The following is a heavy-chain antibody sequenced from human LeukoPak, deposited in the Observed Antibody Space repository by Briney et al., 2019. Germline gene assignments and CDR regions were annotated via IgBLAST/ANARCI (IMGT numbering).Heavy chain of an antibody. CDR3: AGGALWV. V-gene: IGHV1-18*01. CDR2: ISAYNGNT. CDR1: GYTFTSYG. J-gene: IGHJ4*02. Sequence: ASVKVSCKASGYTFTSYGISWVRQAPGQGLEWMGWISAYNGNTNYAQKFQGRVTMTRDTSISTAYMELSRLRSDDTAVYYCAGGALWVWGQGTLVTVSS. D-gene: IGHD1-26*01.